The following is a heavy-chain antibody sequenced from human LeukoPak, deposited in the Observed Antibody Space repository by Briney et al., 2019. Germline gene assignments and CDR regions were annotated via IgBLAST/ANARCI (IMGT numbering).Heavy chain of an antibody. Sequence: PSETLSLTCTVSGGSISSGDYYWSWIRQPRGKGLEWIGYIYYSGSTYYNPSLKSRVTISVDTSKNQFSLKLSSVTAADTAVYYCARGYSSGNWFDPWGQGTLVTVSS. J-gene: IGHJ5*02. CDR1: GGSISSGDYY. CDR3: ARGYSSGNWFDP. V-gene: IGHV4-30-4*08. CDR2: IYYSGST. D-gene: IGHD2-15*01.